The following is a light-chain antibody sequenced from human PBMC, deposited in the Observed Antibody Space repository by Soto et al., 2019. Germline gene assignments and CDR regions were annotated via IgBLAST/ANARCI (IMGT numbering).Light chain of an antibody. CDR1: QNIRSN. Sequence: EIVMTQSPATLSVSPGERATLSCRASQNIRSNLAWYQQKSGQXPXPLIYAASSRATDIPDRFSGSGSGTDSTLTISRLEPEDFAVYFCQQYGSSPWTFGQGTKVDI. CDR2: AAS. J-gene: IGKJ1*01. CDR3: QQYGSSPWT. V-gene: IGKV3-20*01.